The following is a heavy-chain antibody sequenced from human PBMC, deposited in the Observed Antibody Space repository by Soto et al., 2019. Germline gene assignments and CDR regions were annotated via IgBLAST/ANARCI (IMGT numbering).Heavy chain of an antibody. CDR1: GFSLSTSGVG. D-gene: IGHD3-10*01. J-gene: IGHJ4*02. CDR2: IYWDDDK. CDR3: AHGLYYFGSGGVSYYFDY. V-gene: IGHV2-5*02. Sequence: QITLKESGPTLVNPTQTLTLTCTFSGFSLSTSGVGVGWIRQPPGKALEWLALIYWDDDKRYSPSLKSRLTITKDTSKNQVVLAFTNMDPVDTATYYCAHGLYYFGSGGVSYYFDYWGQGTLVTVSS.